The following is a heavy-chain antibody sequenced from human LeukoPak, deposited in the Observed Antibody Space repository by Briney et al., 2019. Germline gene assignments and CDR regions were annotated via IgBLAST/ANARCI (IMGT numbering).Heavy chain of an antibody. D-gene: IGHD2-21*02. CDR3: ARGLETAIPYFDY. CDR2: IYSGGST. Sequence: GGSLRLSCAASGFTVSSNYMSWVRQAPGKGLEWVSVIYSGGSTYYADSVKGRFTISRDNSKNTLYLQMNSLRAEDTAVYYCARGLETAIPYFDYWGQGTLVTVSS. CDR1: GFTVSSNY. V-gene: IGHV3-53*01. J-gene: IGHJ4*02.